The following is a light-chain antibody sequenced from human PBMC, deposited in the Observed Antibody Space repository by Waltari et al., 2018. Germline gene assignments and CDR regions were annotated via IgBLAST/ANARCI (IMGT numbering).Light chain of an antibody. CDR1: RIDVGGNNY. V-gene: IGLV2-8*01. J-gene: IGLJ3*02. CDR3: SSYADSNNWV. Sequence: PLPPPPPAPGSPGRPAPLPRPGIRIDVGGNNYVLGYQQHPGKAPKLKIFEVNKRPSGVSDRFCGSKSGNTASLTVSGLRAEDEADYYCSSYADSNNWVFGGGTKLTVL. CDR2: EVN.